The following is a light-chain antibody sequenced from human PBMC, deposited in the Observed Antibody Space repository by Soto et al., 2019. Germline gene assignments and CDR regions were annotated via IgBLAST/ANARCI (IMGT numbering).Light chain of an antibody. CDR2: EVS. CDR3: SSYTSSTTSVV. V-gene: IGLV2-14*01. Sequence: QSVLTHPASLSGSPGQSITISCTGTSSDVGGHKYVSWYQQHPDKAPKVLIFEVSNRPSGISNRFSGSKSGNTASLTISGLQAEDEADYYCSSYTSSTTSVVFGGGTKVTVL. CDR1: SSDVGGHKY. J-gene: IGLJ2*01.